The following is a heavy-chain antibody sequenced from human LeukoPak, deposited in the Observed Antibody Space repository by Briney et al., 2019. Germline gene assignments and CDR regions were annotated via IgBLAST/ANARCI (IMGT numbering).Heavy chain of an antibody. Sequence: SETLSLTCTVSGYSISSGYYWGWIRQPPGKGLEWIGSIYHSGSTYYNPSLKSRVTISVDTSKNQFSLKLSSVTAADTAVYYWAREPRGADNWFDPWGQETLVTVPS. J-gene: IGHJ5*02. V-gene: IGHV4-38-2*02. CDR1: GYSISSGYY. CDR3: AREPRGADNWFDP. CDR2: IYHSGST.